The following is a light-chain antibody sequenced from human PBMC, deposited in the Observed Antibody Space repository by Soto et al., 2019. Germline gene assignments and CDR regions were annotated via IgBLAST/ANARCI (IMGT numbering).Light chain of an antibody. J-gene: IGKJ1*01. CDR3: QQYDSWIVWT. Sequence: IVLTQSPATLSVSPGDTATLSCRANQSVSSNLAWYQQKPGQAPRLLIYGASTRATAIPARFSGSGSGTEFTLNITSLQSEDIAVYYCQQYDSWIVWTFGQGTKVEI. CDR1: QSVSSN. CDR2: GAS. V-gene: IGKV3-15*01.